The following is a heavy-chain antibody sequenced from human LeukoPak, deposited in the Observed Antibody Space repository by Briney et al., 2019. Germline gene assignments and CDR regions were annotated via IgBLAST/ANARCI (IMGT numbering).Heavy chain of an antibody. CDR2: IDPSDSYT. CDR1: GYSFPSYW. J-gene: IGHJ4*02. D-gene: IGHD5-12*01. CDR3: ARSYSGYDYLDY. Sequence: GESLKISCKGSGYSFPSYWITWVRQMPGKGLEWMGRIDPSDSYTNYSPSFQGHVTISADKSISTAYLQWSSLKASDTAMYYCARSYSGYDYLDYWGQGTLVTVSS. V-gene: IGHV5-10-1*01.